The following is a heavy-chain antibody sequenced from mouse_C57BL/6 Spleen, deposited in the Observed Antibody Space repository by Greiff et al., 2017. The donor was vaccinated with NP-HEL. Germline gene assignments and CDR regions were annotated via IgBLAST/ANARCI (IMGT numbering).Heavy chain of an antibody. D-gene: IGHD1-1*01. Sequence: QVQLKQPGAELVRPGSSVKLSCKASGYTFTSYWMHWVKQRPIQGLEWIGNIDPSDSETHYNQKFKDKATLTVDKSSSTAYMQLSSLTSEDSAVYYCAREDYYGSSQAMDYWGQGTSVTVSS. J-gene: IGHJ4*01. CDR1: GYTFTSYW. CDR2: IDPSDSET. V-gene: IGHV1-52*01. CDR3: AREDYYGSSQAMDY.